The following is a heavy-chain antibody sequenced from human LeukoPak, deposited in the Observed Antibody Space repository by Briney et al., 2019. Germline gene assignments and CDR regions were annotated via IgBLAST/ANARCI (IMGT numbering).Heavy chain of an antibody. CDR1: GFTFSSYG. J-gene: IGHJ4*02. Sequence: PGGSLRLSCAASGFTFSSYGMHWVRQAPGKGLEWVAFIRYDGSNKYYADSVKGRFTISRDNSKNTLYLQMNSLRAEDTAVYYCAKGNVLRFLEWFIWGQGTLVTVSS. V-gene: IGHV3-30*02. CDR3: AKGNVLRFLEWFI. D-gene: IGHD3-3*01. CDR2: IRYDGSNK.